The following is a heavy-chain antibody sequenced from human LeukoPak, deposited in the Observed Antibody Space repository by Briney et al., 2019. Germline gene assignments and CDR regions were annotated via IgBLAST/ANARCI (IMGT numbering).Heavy chain of an antibody. D-gene: IGHD3-22*01. V-gene: IGHV4-38-2*02. Sequence: EPSETLSLTCTVSGYSISSGYYWGWIRQPPGQGLEWIGSIYHSGSTYYNPSLKSRVTISVDTSKNQFSLKLSSVTAADTAVYYCAGQLNYDSSGYYYGFDYWGQGTLVTVSS. CDR2: IYHSGST. CDR3: AGQLNYDSSGYYYGFDY. CDR1: GYSISSGYY. J-gene: IGHJ4*02.